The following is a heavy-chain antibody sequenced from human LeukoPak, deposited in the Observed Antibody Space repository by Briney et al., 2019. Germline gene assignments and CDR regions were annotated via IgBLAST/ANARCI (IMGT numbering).Heavy chain of an antibody. CDR1: GFDFSSNW. J-gene: IGHJ4*02. D-gene: IGHD3-22*01. CDR2: IKGDGIST. Sequence: GGSLRLSCAASGFDFSSNWMHWVRHAPGQGLVWVSRIKGDGISTNYADSVKGRFTISRDNAKNSLYLQMNSLRAEDTAVYYCARAPYYDSSGYLGYWGQGTLVTVSS. V-gene: IGHV3-74*01. CDR3: ARAPYYDSSGYLGY.